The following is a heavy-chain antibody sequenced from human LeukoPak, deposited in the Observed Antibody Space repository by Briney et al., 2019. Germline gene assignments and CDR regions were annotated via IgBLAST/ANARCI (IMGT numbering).Heavy chain of an antibody. D-gene: IGHD2-2*01. J-gene: IGHJ4*02. CDR3: AREGELPAVMKLYYFDY. CDR1: GGSISSYY. CDR2: IYTSGST. Sequence: SETLSLTCTVSGGSISSYYWSWIRQPAGKGLEWIGRIYTSGSTNYNPSLKSRVTMSVDTSKNQFSLKLSSVTAADTAVYYCAREGELPAVMKLYYFDYWGQGTLVTVSS. V-gene: IGHV4-4*07.